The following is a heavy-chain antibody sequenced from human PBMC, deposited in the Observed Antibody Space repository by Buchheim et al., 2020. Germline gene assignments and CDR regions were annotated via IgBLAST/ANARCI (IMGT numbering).Heavy chain of an antibody. D-gene: IGHD3-22*01. CDR2: IYYSGST. CDR1: GGSISSGDYY. J-gene: IGHJ3*02. Sequence: QVQLQESGPGLVKPSQTLSLTCTVSGGSISSGDYYWSWIRQPPGKGLEWIGYIYYSGSTYYNPSLKSRVTISVDTSTNQSSLKLSSVTAADTAVYYCAREREMDYYDSSGYPYAFDIWGQGT. CDR3: AREREMDYYDSSGYPYAFDI. V-gene: IGHV4-30-4*01.